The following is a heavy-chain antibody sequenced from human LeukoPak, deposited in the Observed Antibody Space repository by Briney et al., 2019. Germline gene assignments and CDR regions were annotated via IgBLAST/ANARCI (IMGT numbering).Heavy chain of an antibody. D-gene: IGHD6-19*01. J-gene: IGHJ4*02. CDR2: IYSGGST. V-gene: IGHV3-66*01. CDR1: GFTVSSNY. Sequence: QPGGSLRLSCAASGFTVSSNYMSWVRQAPGKGLEWVSVIYSGGSTYYADSVKGRFTISRDNSKNTLYLQMNSLRAEDTAVYYCARETGIAVAGTLGAFDYWGQGTLVTVSS. CDR3: ARETGIAVAGTLGAFDY.